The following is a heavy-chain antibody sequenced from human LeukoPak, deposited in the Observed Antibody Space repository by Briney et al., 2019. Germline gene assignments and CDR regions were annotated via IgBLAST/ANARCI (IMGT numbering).Heavy chain of an antibody. D-gene: IGHD5-18*01. Sequence: ASVKVSCKASGGTFSSYAISWVRQAPGQGLEWMGWINPNSGGTNYAQKFQGRVTMTRDTSISTAYMELSRLRSDDTAVYYCARGAWVGYSYGYGVDYWGQGTLVTVSS. CDR1: GGTFSSYA. V-gene: IGHV1-2*02. CDR2: INPNSGGT. CDR3: ARGAWVGYSYGYGVDY. J-gene: IGHJ4*02.